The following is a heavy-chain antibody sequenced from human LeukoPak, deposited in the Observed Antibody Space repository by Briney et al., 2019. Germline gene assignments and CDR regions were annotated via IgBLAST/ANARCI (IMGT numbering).Heavy chain of an antibody. D-gene: IGHD2-21*02. CDR1: GGSISSSSYY. J-gene: IGHJ4*02. Sequence: ASETLSLTCTVSGGSISSSSYYWGWIRQPPGKGLEWIGSIYYSGSTYYNPSLKSRVTISVDTSKNQFSLKLSSVTAADTAVYYCARHLVVVTACNRPERNFDYWGQGALVTVSS. V-gene: IGHV4-39*01. CDR2: IYYSGST. CDR3: ARHLVVVTACNRPERNFDY.